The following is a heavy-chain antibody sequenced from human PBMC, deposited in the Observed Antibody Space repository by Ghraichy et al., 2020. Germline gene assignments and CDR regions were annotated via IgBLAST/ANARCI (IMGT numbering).Heavy chain of an antibody. CDR3: ARERGVAVAGTDY. J-gene: IGHJ4*02. D-gene: IGHD6-19*01. CDR2: ISTGSDYI. V-gene: IGHV3-21*01. CDR1: GFTFRSYS. Sequence: GGSLRLSCAASGFTFRSYSMNWVRQAPGKGLEWVSFISTGSDYIYYADSMKGRFTISRDNTKNSLYLQMNSLRVEDTAVYYCARERGVAVAGTDYWGQGTLVTVSS.